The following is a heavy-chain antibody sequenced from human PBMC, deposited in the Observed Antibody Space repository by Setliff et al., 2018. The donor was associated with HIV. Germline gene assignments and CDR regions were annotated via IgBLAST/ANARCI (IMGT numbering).Heavy chain of an antibody. CDR1: GFTFSAFT. V-gene: IGHV3-30*04. Sequence: GGSLRLSCAASGFTFSAFTMHWVRQAPGKGLEWVAVTSFDGGIKYYADSVKGRFTIYKDNSKSTLYLEMASLRVEETAVYYCAREELSAFSYGDRYWYFSLWGRGTLVTVSS. J-gene: IGHJ2*01. CDR2: TSFDGGIK. CDR3: AREELSAFSYGDRYWYFSL. D-gene: IGHD3-16*01.